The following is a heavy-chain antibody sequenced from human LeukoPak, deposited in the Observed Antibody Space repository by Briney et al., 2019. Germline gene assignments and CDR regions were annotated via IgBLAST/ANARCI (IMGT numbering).Heavy chain of an antibody. J-gene: IGHJ4*02. CDR3: ASRSHYTGIVGATTFDY. CDR2: INPNSGGT. V-gene: IGHV1-2*02. Sequence: ASVKVSCKASGYTFTGYYMHWVRQAPAQGLEWMGWINPNSGGTNYAQKFQGRVTMTRDTSISTAYMELSRLRSDDTAVYYCASRSHYTGIVGATTFDYWGQGTLVTVSS. CDR1: GYTFTGYY. D-gene: IGHD1-26*01.